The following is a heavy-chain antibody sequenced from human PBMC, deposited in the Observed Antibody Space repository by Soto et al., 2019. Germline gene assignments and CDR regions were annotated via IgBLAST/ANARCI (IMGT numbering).Heavy chain of an antibody. CDR2: IYYSGST. J-gene: IGHJ4*02. CDR3: ARDLGGDYYFDY. V-gene: IGHV4-59*01. CDR1: GGSISSYY. D-gene: IGHD2-21*02. Sequence: SETLSLTCTVSGGSISSYYWSWIRQPPGKGLEWIGYIYYSGSTNYNPSLKSRVTISVDTSKNQFSLKLSSVTAADTAVYYCARDLGGDYYFDYWGQGTLVTVSS.